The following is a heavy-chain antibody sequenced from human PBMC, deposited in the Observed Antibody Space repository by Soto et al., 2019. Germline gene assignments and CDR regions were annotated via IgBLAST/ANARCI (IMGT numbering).Heavy chain of an antibody. CDR3: ARGGGSTKVDY. J-gene: IGHJ4*02. CDR2: TSNSGST. CDR1: GGSITSSGYY. D-gene: IGHD2-2*01. V-gene: IGHV4-31*03. Sequence: QVQLQESGPGLVKPSQTLSLTCTVSGGSITSSGYYWSWIRQHPGEGLEWIGFTSNSGSTSYNPSLRSRVTISVDTSSNPFSLHLKAVTAAARAVYYCARGGGSTKVDYWGQGTLVTVSP.